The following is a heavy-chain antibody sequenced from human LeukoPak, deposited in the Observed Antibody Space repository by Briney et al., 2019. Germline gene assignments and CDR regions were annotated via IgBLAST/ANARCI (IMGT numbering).Heavy chain of an antibody. Sequence: SETLSLICTVSGGSFTSYYWSWFRQPPGKGLEWIGYIYYSGSTNYNPSLKSRVTISVDTSKNQFSLRLTSVTAADTAVYYCARRSDWFDPWGQGTLVTVSS. J-gene: IGHJ5*02. CDR2: IYYSGST. V-gene: IGHV4-59*01. CDR3: ARRSDWFDP. CDR1: GGSFTSYY.